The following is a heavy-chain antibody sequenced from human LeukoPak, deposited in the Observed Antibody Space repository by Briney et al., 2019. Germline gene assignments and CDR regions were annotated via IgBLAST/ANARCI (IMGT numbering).Heavy chain of an antibody. D-gene: IGHD3-22*01. Sequence: PSQTLSLTCTVSGDSISSYYWNWVRQPPGKGLEWIGYIYYSGSTNYNPSLKSRVTISVDTSKNQFSLKLSSVTAADTAVYYCARARSSGYSFDYWGQGTLVTASS. V-gene: IGHV4-59*01. CDR2: IYYSGST. CDR1: GDSISSYY. J-gene: IGHJ4*02. CDR3: ARARSSGYSFDY.